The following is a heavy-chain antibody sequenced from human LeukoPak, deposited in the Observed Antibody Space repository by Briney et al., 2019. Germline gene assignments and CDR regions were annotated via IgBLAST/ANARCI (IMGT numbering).Heavy chain of an antibody. J-gene: IGHJ4*02. CDR1: GFTFSSSA. CDR2: ISGSGGST. Sequence: GGSLRLSCAASGFTFSSSAMSWGRQAPGKGLEWVSAISGSGGSTYYADSVKGRFTISRDNSKNTLYLQMNSLRAEDTAVYYCAKGDYSNYFDYWGQGTLVTVSS. D-gene: IGHD4-11*01. CDR3: AKGDYSNYFDY. V-gene: IGHV3-23*01.